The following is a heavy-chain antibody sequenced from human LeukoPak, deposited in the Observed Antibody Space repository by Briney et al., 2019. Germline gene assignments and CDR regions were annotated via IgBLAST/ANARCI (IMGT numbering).Heavy chain of an antibody. CDR2: TSGSGGST. J-gene: IGHJ1*01. CDR3: AKDYYDSSGYYEGAEYFQH. CDR1: GFTFSSYA. Sequence: GGSLRLSCAASGFTFSSYAMSWVRQAPGKGLEWVSATSGSGGSTYYADSVKGRFTISRDNSKNTLYLQMNSLRAEDTAVYYCAKDYYDSSGYYEGAEYFQHWGQGTLVTVSS. V-gene: IGHV3-23*01. D-gene: IGHD3-22*01.